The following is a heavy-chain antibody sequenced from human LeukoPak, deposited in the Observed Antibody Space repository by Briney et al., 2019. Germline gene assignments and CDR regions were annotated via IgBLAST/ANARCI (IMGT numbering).Heavy chain of an antibody. Sequence: PSETLSLTCTVSGVSNRSYSWSWIRQPPGKGLEYIGYIYSIGSTNYNPSLKSRVTISLDTSKNQFSLKLSSVTAADTAVYYCARDKGEYNGYLFDYWGQGTQVTVSS. J-gene: IGHJ4*02. CDR1: GVSNRSYS. V-gene: IGHV4-59*01. CDR3: ARDKGEYNGYLFDY. CDR2: IYSIGST. D-gene: IGHD5-24*01.